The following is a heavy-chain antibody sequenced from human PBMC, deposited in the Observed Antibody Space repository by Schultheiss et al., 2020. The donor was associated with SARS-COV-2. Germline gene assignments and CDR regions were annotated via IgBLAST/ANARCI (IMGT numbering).Heavy chain of an antibody. J-gene: IGHJ6*02. V-gene: IGHV3-30*18. CDR2: ISYDGSNK. CDR3: AKGLWVGDFLGGMDV. CDR1: GFTFSSYW. D-gene: IGHD3-10*01. Sequence: GGSLRLSCAASGFTFSSYWMSWVRQAPGKGLEWVAVISYDGSNKYYADSVKGRFTISRDNAKNSLYLQMNSLRAEDTALYYCAKGLWVGDFLGGMDVWGQGTTVTVSS.